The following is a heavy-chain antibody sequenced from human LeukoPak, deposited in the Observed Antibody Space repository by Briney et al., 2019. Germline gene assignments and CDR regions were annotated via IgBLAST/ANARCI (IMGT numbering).Heavy chain of an antibody. J-gene: IGHJ4*02. CDR1: GYTFTSYA. CDR3: AMGSIGELLSLFY. V-gene: IGHV1-3*01. D-gene: IGHD3-10*01. CDR2: INAGNGNT. Sequence: GASVKVSCKASGYTFTSYAMRWVRQAPGQRLEWMGWINAGNGNTKYSQKFQGRVTITRDTSASTAYMELSSLRSEDTAVYYCAMGSIGELLSLFYWGQGTLVTVSS.